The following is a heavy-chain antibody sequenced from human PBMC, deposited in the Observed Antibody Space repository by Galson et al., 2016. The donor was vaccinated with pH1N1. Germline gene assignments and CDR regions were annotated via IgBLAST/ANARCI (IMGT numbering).Heavy chain of an antibody. J-gene: IGHJ5*02. V-gene: IGHV4-31*03. CDR2: IYYSGST. CDR1: GDSISIGGSS. Sequence: LSLTCSVSGDSISIGGSSWTWIRPHPGKGLEWIGYIYYSGSTFYNPSLKSRVSISVDTSKNQFSLNLNSLTPADAAIYFCARGAGVPFRGNWFAPWGRGTLVTVSS. D-gene: IGHD3-10*01. CDR3: ARGAGVPFRGNWFAP.